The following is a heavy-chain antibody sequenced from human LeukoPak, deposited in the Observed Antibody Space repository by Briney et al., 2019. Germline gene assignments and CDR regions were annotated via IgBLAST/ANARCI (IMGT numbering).Heavy chain of an antibody. J-gene: IGHJ4*02. V-gene: IGHV1-24*01. CDR3: ATRLGSGSYYIDHFDY. CDR2: FDPEDGET. CDR1: GYTLTELS. D-gene: IGHD3-10*01. Sequence: ASVKVSCKVSGYTLTELSMHWVRQAPGKGLEWMGGFDPEDGETIYAQKFQGRVTMTEDTSTDTAYMELSSLRSEDTAVYYCATRLGSGSYYIDHFDYWGPRNLVTVSS.